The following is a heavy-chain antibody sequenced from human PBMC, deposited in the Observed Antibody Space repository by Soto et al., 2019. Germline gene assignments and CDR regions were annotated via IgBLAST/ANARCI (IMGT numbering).Heavy chain of an antibody. Sequence: ASVKVSCKASGGTFSSYTISWVRQAPGQGLEWMGRIIPILGIANYAQKFQGRVTITADKSTSTAYMELSSLRSEDTAVYYCARDPIDIVATITTDDAFDIWGQGTMVTVSS. J-gene: IGHJ3*02. CDR1: GGTFSSYT. D-gene: IGHD5-12*01. CDR2: IIPILGIA. V-gene: IGHV1-69*04. CDR3: ARDPIDIVATITTDDAFDI.